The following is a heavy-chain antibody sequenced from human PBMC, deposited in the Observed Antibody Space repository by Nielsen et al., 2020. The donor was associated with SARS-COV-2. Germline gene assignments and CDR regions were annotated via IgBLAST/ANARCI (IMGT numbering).Heavy chain of an antibody. CDR1: GGIFSNYA. V-gene: IGHV1-69*06. CDR3: ARGNDYSNYGDYYYGMDV. D-gene: IGHD4-11*01. CDR2: IIPVLSTT. Sequence: SVKVSCKASGGIFSNYAISWVRQAPGQGLEWVGGIIPVLSTTNYAQKFQGRVTITADKSTGTTYMELSSLRSEDTAVYYCARGNDYSNYGDYYYGMDVWGQGTTVTVSS. J-gene: IGHJ6*02.